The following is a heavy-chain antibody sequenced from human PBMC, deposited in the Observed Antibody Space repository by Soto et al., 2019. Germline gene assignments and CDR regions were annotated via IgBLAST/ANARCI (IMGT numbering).Heavy chain of an antibody. CDR1: GFTFSSYA. CDR2: ISYDGSNK. CDR3: ARARYYDSSGYYYFDY. Sequence: GGSLRLSCAASGFTFSSYAMHWVRQAPGKGLEWVAVISYDGSNKYYADSVKGRFAIARDNSKNTLYLQMNSRRAEDTAVYYCARARYYDSSGYYYFDYWGQGTLVTVSS. V-gene: IGHV3-30*09. J-gene: IGHJ4*02. D-gene: IGHD3-22*01.